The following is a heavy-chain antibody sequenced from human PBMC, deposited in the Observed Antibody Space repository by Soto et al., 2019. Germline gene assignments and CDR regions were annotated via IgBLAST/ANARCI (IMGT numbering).Heavy chain of an antibody. J-gene: IGHJ4*02. CDR3: VKASDGAWPYYFDS. CDR1: GVSFNPYV. CDR2: IRSNTAIT. Sequence: GGSLRLSCVASGVSFNPYVMAGVRQAPGKGLEWVSAIRSNTAITHYPDSMRGRFTISRVNSENTIFLQMHSLRVEDSAVYFGVKASDGAWPYYFDSWGQGTLVTVSS. D-gene: IGHD5-12*01. V-gene: IGHV3-23*01.